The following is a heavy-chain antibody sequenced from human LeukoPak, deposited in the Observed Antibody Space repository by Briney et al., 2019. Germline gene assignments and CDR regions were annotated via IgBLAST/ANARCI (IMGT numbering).Heavy chain of an antibody. CDR3: ARDRYGDIDLDY. D-gene: IGHD4-17*01. J-gene: IGHJ4*02. Sequence: SQTLSLTCAISGDSVSSNSAAWSWIRQSPSRGLEWLGRTYYRSKWYNDYAVSVKGRISISRDTSKNQFSLQLNSVTREDTAVYYCARDRYGDIDLDYWGQGTLVTVSS. V-gene: IGHV6-1*01. CDR1: GDSVSSNSAA. CDR2: TYYRSKWYN.